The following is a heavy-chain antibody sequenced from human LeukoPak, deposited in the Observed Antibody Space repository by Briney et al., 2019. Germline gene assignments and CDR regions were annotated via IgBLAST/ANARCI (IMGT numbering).Heavy chain of an antibody. CDR3: ASTGYSREDAFDI. CDR1: GYSFTSYW. V-gene: IGHV5-51*01. Sequence: GESLKISCKASGYSFTSYWIAWVRQMPGKGLEWMGIIYPGDSDARDSPSFQGQVTISADKSISTVYLQWNSLKASDTAMYYCASTGYSREDAFDIWGQGTMVTVSS. D-gene: IGHD6-13*01. J-gene: IGHJ3*02. CDR2: IYPGDSDA.